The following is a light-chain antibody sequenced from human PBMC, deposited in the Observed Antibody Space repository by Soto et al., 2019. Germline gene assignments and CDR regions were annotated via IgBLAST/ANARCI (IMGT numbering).Light chain of an antibody. V-gene: IGLV1-51*01. CDR3: GSWDSSMSAYV. J-gene: IGLJ1*01. CDR1: SSNIGGNS. CDR2: DDN. Sequence: QSVLTQPPSVSAAPGQKVTISCSGSSSNIGGNSVSWYQQLPGTAPKLLIYDDNKRPSGIPDRFSGSKSGTSATLGITGFQNGDEADYYCGSWDSSMSAYVFGPGTKVTVL.